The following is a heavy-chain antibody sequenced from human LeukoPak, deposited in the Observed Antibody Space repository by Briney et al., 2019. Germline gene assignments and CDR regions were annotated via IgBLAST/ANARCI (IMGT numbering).Heavy chain of an antibody. V-gene: IGHV1-8*03. CDR1: GYTFTGYY. J-gene: IGHJ4*02. Sequence: ASVKVSCKASGYTFTGYYMHWVRQAPGQGLEWMGWMNPNSGNTGYAQKLQGRVTITRNTSISTAYMELSSLRSEDTAVYYCARGGRRITFGGAIVSHPFDYWGQGTLVTVSS. D-gene: IGHD3-16*02. CDR3: ARGGRRITFGGAIVSHPFDY. CDR2: MNPNSGNT.